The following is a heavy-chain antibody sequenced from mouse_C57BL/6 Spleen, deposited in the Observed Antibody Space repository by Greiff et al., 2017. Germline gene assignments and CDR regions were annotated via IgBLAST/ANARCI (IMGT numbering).Heavy chain of an antibody. Sequence: EVKVVESGGDLVKPGGSLKLSCAASGFTFSSYGMSWVRQTPDKRLEWVATISSGGSYTSYPDSVKGRFTISRDNAKNTLYLQMSSLKSEDTAMYYCAREDDGGFAYWGQGTLVTVSA. CDR3: AREDDGGFAY. V-gene: IGHV5-6*01. J-gene: IGHJ3*01. CDR1: GFTFSSYG. CDR2: ISSGGSYT. D-gene: IGHD2-12*01.